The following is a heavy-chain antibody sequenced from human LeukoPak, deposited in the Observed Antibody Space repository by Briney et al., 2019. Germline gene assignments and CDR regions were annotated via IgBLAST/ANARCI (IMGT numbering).Heavy chain of an antibody. D-gene: IGHD5-18*01. CDR3: ASLDTAKQPLANH. CDR1: GLTVSNHW. J-gene: IGHJ5*02. CDR2: IREERGQE. V-gene: IGHV3-7*03. Sequence: GGSLRLSCVASGLTVSNHWMSWVRQAPGKGLEWVANIREERGQECYVDSVKGRFTISKNSAKNSLYPQMNTLRVEDTAMYYCASLDTAKQPLANHWGQGTLVTVSS.